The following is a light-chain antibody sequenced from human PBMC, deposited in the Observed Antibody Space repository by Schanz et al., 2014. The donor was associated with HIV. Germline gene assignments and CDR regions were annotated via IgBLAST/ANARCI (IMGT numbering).Light chain of an antibody. J-gene: IGLJ3*02. CDR2: EDD. Sequence: NFMLTQPHSVSESPGKTVTISCTGSRGSIGSKFVQWYQQRPGSAPTTVIFEDDQRPSGVPDRFSGSIDTSSNSASLTISGLRPEDEGDYYCQSSDDDNPGLFGGGTKLTVL. CDR3: QSSDDDNPGL. V-gene: IGLV6-57*02. CDR1: RGSIGSKF.